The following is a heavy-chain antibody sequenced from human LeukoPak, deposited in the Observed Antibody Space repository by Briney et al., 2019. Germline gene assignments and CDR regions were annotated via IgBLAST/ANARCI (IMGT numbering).Heavy chain of an antibody. CDR1: GGSISSGDYY. V-gene: IGHV4-30-4*08. CDR3: ARGGGYSYGEFDY. D-gene: IGHD5-18*01. Sequence: PSQILSLTCTVSGGSISSGDYYWSWIRQPPGKGLEWIGYIYYSGSTYYNPSLKSRVTISVDTSKNQFSLKLSSVTAADTAVYYCARGGGYSYGEFDYWGQGTLVTVSS. J-gene: IGHJ4*02. CDR2: IYYSGST.